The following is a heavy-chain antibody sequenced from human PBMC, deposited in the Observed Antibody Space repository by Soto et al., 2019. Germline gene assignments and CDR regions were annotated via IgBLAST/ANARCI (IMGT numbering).Heavy chain of an antibody. J-gene: IGHJ3*02. CDR2: ISAYNGNT. CDR3: ARDDYGDSYDAFDI. CDR1: GYTFTSYG. V-gene: IGHV1-18*01. Sequence: GASVKVSCKASGYTFTSYGISWVRQAPGQGLEWMGWISAYNGNTNYAQKLQGRVTMTTDTSTSTAYMELRSLRSDDTAVYYRARDDYGDSYDAFDIWGQGTMVTVSS. D-gene: IGHD4-17*01.